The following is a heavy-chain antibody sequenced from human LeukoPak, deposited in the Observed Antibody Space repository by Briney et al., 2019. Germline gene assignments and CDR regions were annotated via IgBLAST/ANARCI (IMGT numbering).Heavy chain of an antibody. Sequence: PGGSLRLSCAASGFTFSGYGMHWVRQAPGKGLEWVAVISYDGSNKYYADSVKGRFTISRDNSKNTLYLQMNSLRAEDTAVYYCAKDGHSSGWYLNYYYYGMDVWGQGTTVTVSS. V-gene: IGHV3-30*18. CDR1: GFTFSGYG. J-gene: IGHJ6*02. D-gene: IGHD6-19*01. CDR3: AKDGHSSGWYLNYYYYGMDV. CDR2: ISYDGSNK.